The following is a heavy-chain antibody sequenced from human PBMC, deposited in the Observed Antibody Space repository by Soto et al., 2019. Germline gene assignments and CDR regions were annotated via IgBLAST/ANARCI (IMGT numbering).Heavy chain of an antibody. Sequence: PGGSLRLSCAASGFTFSSYAMNWVRQAPGKGPDWVSLISVTGDTYYADSVEGRFTISRDNSKNTLFLQMNSLRAEDTAVYYCAKSLNTATSFDYWGQGTLVTVSS. V-gene: IGHV3-23*01. CDR1: GFTFSSYA. CDR2: ISVTGDT. CDR3: AKSLNTATSFDY. J-gene: IGHJ4*02.